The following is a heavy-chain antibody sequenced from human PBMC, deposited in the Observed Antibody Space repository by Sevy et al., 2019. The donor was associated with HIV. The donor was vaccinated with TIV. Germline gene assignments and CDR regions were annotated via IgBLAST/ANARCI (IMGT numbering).Heavy chain of an antibody. CDR2: INTGNGYT. CDR3: ARHPRMTRGFDY. Sequence: ASVKVSCKASGYTFTSKTIHWVGQAPGQRLEWMGWINTGNGYTKYAQNLQGRVTISKDTSANTAYMELSSLKSEDTAVYYCARHPRMTRGFDYWGQGTKVTVSS. V-gene: IGHV1-3*04. D-gene: IGHD3-10*01. CDR1: GYTFTSKT. J-gene: IGHJ4*02.